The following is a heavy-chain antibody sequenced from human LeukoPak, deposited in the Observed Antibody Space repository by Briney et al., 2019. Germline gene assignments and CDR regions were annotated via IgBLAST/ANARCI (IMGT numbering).Heavy chain of an antibody. CDR3: ARDKGYDILTGYYFDP. CDR2: IYYSGST. V-gene: IGHV4-30-4*01. CDR1: GGSISSGDYY. J-gene: IGHJ5*02. D-gene: IGHD3-9*01. Sequence: SETLSLTCTVSGGSISSGDYYWSWIRQPPGKGLEWIGYIYYSGSTYYNPSLKSRVTISVDTSKNQFSLKLSSVTAAETAVYYCARDKGYDILTGYYFDPWGQGTLVTVSS.